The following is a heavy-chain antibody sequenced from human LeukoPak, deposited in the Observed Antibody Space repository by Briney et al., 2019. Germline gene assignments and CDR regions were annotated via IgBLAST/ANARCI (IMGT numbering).Heavy chain of an antibody. J-gene: IGHJ3*02. CDR3: GYIHGGHDDFDI. Sequence: GWSLRLSCAASVFTFSSYGMHWVRQPPAKGLEWVAVIPSDGSNKHYADFVEGRSTISRENSKNTLYLQMNRLRAEDTAVYYWGYIHGGHDDFDIWGQGTMVTVSS. CDR2: IPSDGSNK. V-gene: IGHV3-30*03. D-gene: IGHD6-13*01. CDR1: VFTFSSYG.